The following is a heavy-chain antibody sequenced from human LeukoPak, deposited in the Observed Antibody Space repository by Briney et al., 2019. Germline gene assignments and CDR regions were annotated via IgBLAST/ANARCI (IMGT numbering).Heavy chain of an antibody. CDR2: IRSKAYGGTT. CDR3: TRDFYCTKGVCYTTEWDY. D-gene: IGHD2-8*01. Sequence: GRSLRLACTASGFTFGDYAMSWVRQAPGKGLEWVGFIRSKAYGGTTEYAASVKGRFTISRDDSKSIAYLQMNSLKTEDTAVCYCTRDFYCTKGVCYTTEWDYWGQGTLVTVSS. V-gene: IGHV3-49*04. J-gene: IGHJ4*02. CDR1: GFTFGDYA.